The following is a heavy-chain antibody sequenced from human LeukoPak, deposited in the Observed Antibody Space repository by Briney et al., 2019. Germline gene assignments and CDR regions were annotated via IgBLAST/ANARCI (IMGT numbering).Heavy chain of an antibody. CDR3: VCDWGLDY. Sequence: PGGSLRLSCAASGFSFSSYWMHWVRQAPGKGLEWVSSVSGSTGDTFYADSVQGRFTISRDNSRSTLYLQMNSLRVEDTAFYHCVCDWGLDYWGQGTLVTVSS. CDR2: VSGSTGDT. CDR1: GFSFSSYW. J-gene: IGHJ4*02. V-gene: IGHV3-23*01. D-gene: IGHD3-16*01.